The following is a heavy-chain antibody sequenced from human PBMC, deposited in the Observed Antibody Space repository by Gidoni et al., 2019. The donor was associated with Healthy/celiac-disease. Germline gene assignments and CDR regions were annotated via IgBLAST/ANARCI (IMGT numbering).Heavy chain of an antibody. J-gene: IGHJ4*02. V-gene: IGHV3-33*01. CDR3: AREVNTMVRGVIISVDY. CDR1: GFTFSSYG. D-gene: IGHD3-10*01. Sequence: QVQLVESGGGVVQPGRSLRLSCAASGFTFSSYGMHWVRQAPGKGLEWVAVIWYDGSNKYYADSVKGRFTISRDNSKNTLYLQMNSLRAEDTAVYYCAREVNTMVRGVIISVDYWGQGTLVTVSS. CDR2: IWYDGSNK.